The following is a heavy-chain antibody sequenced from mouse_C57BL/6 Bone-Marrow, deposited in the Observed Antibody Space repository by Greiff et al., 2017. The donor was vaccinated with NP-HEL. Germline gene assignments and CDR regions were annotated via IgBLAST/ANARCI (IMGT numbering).Heavy chain of an antibody. CDR3: ARHREGYFDV. Sequence: DVKLVESGGGLVQPGGSLKLSCAASGFTFSDYYMYWVRQTPEKRLEWVAYISNGGGSTYYPDTVKGRFTISRDNAKNTLYLQMSRLKSEDTAMYYCARHREGYFDVWGTGTTVTVSS. CDR1: GFTFSDYY. V-gene: IGHV5-12*01. D-gene: IGHD3-3*01. CDR2: ISNGGGST. J-gene: IGHJ1*03.